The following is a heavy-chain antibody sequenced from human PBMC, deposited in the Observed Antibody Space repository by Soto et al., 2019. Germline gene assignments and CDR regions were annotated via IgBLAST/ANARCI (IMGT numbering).Heavy chain of an antibody. V-gene: IGHV3-30-3*01. CDR1: GFTFSGYA. CDR3: AREGVGATRSRHYYYYGMDV. J-gene: IGHJ6*02. D-gene: IGHD1-26*01. CDR2: ISYDGSNK. Sequence: QVQLVESGGGVVQPGRSLRLSCAASGFTFSGYAMHWVRQAPGKGLEWVAVISYDGSNKYYADSVKGRFTISRDNSKNTLYLQMNSLRAEDTAVYYCAREGVGATRSRHYYYYGMDVWGQGTTVTVSS.